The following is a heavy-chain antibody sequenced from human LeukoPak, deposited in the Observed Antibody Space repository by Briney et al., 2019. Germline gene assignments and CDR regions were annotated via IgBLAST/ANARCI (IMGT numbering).Heavy chain of an antibody. J-gene: IGHJ6*03. CDR1: GGSISSHY. Sequence: SETLSLTCTVSGGSISSHYWTWIRQSPVKGLEWIGGISNSGSTSYNPSLKSRVTISIDTSKNQFSLKLSSVTAADTAVYYCGRDALVGYFSYYYMDVWGKGTTVTGSS. V-gene: IGHV4-59*11. D-gene: IGHD2-15*01. CDR3: GRDALVGYFSYYYMDV. CDR2: ISNSGST.